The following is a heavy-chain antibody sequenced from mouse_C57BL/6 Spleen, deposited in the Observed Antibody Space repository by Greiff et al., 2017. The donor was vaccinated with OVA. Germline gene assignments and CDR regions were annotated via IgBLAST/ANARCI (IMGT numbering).Heavy chain of an antibody. V-gene: IGHV14-4*01. CDR2: IDPENGDT. D-gene: IGHD2-14*01. CDR3: TMGVRREGYYFDY. J-gene: IGHJ2*01. Sequence: VQLQQSGAELVRPGASVKLSCTASGFNIKDDYMHWVKQRPEQGLEWIGWIDPENGDTEYASKFQGKATITADTSSNTAYLQLSSLTSEDTAVYYCTMGVRREGYYFDYWGQGTTLTVSS. CDR1: GFNIKDDY.